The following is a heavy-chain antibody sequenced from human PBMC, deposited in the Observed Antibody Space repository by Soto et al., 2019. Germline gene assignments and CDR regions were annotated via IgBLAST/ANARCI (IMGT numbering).Heavy chain of an antibody. CDR3: ARDRGVAPPVAGNTHYYYYMDV. D-gene: IGHD6-19*01. V-gene: IGHV1-18*01. CDR2: ISAFNGNT. Sequence: ASVKVSCKASGYSFTNYGVTWVRQAPGRGLEWMGWISAFNGNTHYAQNLQGRVTMTTDASTSTAYMELRSLRSDDTAVYYCARDRGVAPPVAGNTHYYYYMDVWGKGTTVTVSS. J-gene: IGHJ6*03. CDR1: GYSFTNYG.